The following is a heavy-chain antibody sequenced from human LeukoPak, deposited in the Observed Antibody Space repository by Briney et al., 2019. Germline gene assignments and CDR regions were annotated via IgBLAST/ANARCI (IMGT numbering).Heavy chain of an antibody. V-gene: IGHV4-30-2*01. CDR1: GDSIGTGPYS. Sequence: SQTLSLTCAVSGDSIGTGPYSWNWIRQTPEMGLEWIGYVSHSGSTYYNPSLKSQVTISVDKLNNHFSLNLNSVTAADTAVYYCANSPTQCRFGNCHAYFYFDSWGPGTVVAVSS. CDR2: VSHSGST. CDR3: ANSPTQCRFGNCHAYFYFDS. J-gene: IGHJ4*02. D-gene: IGHD4-23*01.